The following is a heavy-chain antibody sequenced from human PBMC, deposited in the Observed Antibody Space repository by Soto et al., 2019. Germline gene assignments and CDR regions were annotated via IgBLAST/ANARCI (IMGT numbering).Heavy chain of an antibody. CDR2: MRANSGDT. D-gene: IGHD3-3*01. J-gene: IGHJ4*02. CDR1: GDTFTNFD. CDR3: ARYLHGQGFKV. V-gene: IGHV1-8*01. Sequence: QVQLVQSGAEVKKPGASVKVSCKPSGDTFTNFDLNWVRQAAGKGLEWLGWMRANSGDTGHAQKFRGRVSMTRDISMSTAYMELSSLRAEDTAVYYFARYLHGQGFKVWGQGTLVIVSS.